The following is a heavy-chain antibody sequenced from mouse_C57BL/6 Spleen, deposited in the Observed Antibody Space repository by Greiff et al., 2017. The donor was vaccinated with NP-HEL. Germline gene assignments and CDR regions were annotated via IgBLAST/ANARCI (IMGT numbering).Heavy chain of an antibody. CDR2: IDPENGDT. CDR3: TTSGYGSSFDY. V-gene: IGHV14-4*01. CDR1: GFNIKDDY. Sequence: VQLQQSGAELVRPGASVKLSCTASGFNIKDDYMPWVKQRPEQGLAWIGWIDPENGDTEYASTFQGQSTITADTSSNTAYLQLSSLTSEDTAVYYCTTSGYGSSFDYWGQGTTLTVSS. D-gene: IGHD1-1*01. J-gene: IGHJ2*01.